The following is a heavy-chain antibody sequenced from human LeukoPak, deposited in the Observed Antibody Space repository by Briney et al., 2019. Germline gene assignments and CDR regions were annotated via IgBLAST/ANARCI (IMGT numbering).Heavy chain of an antibody. CDR3: ARGSRVLLWFGELYGKDWFDP. J-gene: IGHJ5*02. CDR2: INPNSGGT. V-gene: IGHV1-2*02. D-gene: IGHD3-10*01. Sequence: ASVKVSCKASGYTFTGYYMHWVRQAPGQGLEWMGWINPNSGGTNYAQKFQGRVTMTRDTSISTAYMELSRLRSDDTAVYYCARGSRVLLWFGELYGKDWFDPWGQGTLVTVSS. CDR1: GYTFTGYY.